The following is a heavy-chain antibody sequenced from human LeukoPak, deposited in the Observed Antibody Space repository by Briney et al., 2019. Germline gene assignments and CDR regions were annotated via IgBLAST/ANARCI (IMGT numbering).Heavy chain of an antibody. CDR1: GFHFSTYN. Sequence: GGSLSLSFAASGFHFSTYNMNWVRQAPGRGLEWVSFISSSSTTIYYADSVEGRFTISRDNAENALYLQMDSLRAEGTAVYYCVRAPAASFDYWGQGALITVSS. D-gene: IGHD2-2*01. V-gene: IGHV3-48*04. CDR3: VRAPAASFDY. J-gene: IGHJ4*02. CDR2: ISSSSTTI.